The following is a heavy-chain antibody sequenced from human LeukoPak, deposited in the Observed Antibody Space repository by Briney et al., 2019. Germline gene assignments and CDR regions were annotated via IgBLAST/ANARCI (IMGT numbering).Heavy chain of an antibody. D-gene: IGHD3-10*01. CDR1: GFTFSNYV. CDR3: AKDRVFTMVRGVPGY. CDR2: IGGGATT. V-gene: IGHV3-23*01. J-gene: IGHJ4*02. Sequence: GGSLRLSCAASGFTFSNYVMSWVRQAPGKGLEWVSAIGGGATTYYADYVKGRFTISRDNSKNTLYLQMNSLRAEDTAVYYCAKDRVFTMVRGVPGYWGQGTLVTVSS.